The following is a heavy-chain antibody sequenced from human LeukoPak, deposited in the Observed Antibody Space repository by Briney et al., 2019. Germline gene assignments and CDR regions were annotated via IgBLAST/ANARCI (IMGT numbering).Heavy chain of an antibody. V-gene: IGHV1-18*01. J-gene: IGHJ4*02. Sequence: ASVKVSCKASGYTFTSYGISWVRQAPGQGLECMGWISAYNGNTNYAQKLQGRVTMTTDTSTSTAYMELRSLRSDDTAVYYCAREPEIYYYDSSGYYRNWGQGTLVTVSS. CDR1: GYTFTSYG. CDR3: AREPEIYYYDSSGYYRN. CDR2: ISAYNGNT. D-gene: IGHD3-22*01.